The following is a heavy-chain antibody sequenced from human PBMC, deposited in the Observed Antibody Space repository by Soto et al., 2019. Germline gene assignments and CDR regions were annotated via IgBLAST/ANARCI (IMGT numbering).Heavy chain of an antibody. CDR1: GGSISSSSYY. CDR2: IYYSGST. J-gene: IGHJ4*02. CDR3: ARLDFDWLLYHDY. V-gene: IGHV4-39*01. Sequence: SETLSLTCTVSGGSISSSSYYWGWIRQPPGKGLEWIGSIYYSGSTYYNPSLKSRVPISVDTSKNQFSLKLSSVTAADTAVYYCARLDFDWLLYHDYWGQGTLVTVSS. D-gene: IGHD3-9*01.